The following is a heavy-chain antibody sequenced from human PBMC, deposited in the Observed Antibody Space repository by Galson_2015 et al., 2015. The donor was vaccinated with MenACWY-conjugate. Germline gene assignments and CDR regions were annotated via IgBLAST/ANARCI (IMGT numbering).Heavy chain of an antibody. V-gene: IGHV4-39*01. J-gene: IGHJ4*02. D-gene: IGHD6-13*01. CDR2: IYYSGNT. CDR3: ARHVRGIAAAGSALEGGRQDY. Sequence: SETLSLTCTVSGGSISSTSYFWGWIRQPPGKGLEWIGSIYYSGNTYYNPPLESRVTISVDTSNKQFSLKLSSVTAADTAVYYCARHVRGIAAAGSALEGGRQDYWGQGTSVTVAS. CDR1: GGSISSTSYF.